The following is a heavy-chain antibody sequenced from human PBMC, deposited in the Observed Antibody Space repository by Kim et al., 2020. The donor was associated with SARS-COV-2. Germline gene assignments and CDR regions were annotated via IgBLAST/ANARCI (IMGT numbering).Heavy chain of an antibody. Sequence: WGSLRLSCAASGLSFSDSYMNWVRQAPGKGLEWLSFISTRGESIFYADSVEGRFTISRDNAKNSLYLQMNYLRDEDTAVYYCARSGNGYNAFGIWGQG. CDR1: GLSFSDSY. V-gene: IGHV3-11*01. CDR2: ISTRGESI. J-gene: IGHJ4*02. CDR3: ARSGNGYNAFGI. D-gene: IGHD5-12*01.